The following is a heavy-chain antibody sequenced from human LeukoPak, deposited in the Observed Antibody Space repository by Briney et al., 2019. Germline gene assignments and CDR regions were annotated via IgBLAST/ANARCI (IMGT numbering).Heavy chain of an antibody. J-gene: IGHJ4*02. V-gene: IGHV3-21*06. CDR3: AREQLYSNYYFDF. CDR2: ISGRSIYI. CDR1: GFTFSSYS. D-gene: IGHD4-11*01. Sequence: GGSLRLSCAASGFTFSSYSMNWVRQAPGKGLGWVSSISGRSIYIHYADSVKGRFTISRDNAKNSVYLQLNSLRVEDTAVYYCAREQLYSNYYFDFWGQGALVTVSS.